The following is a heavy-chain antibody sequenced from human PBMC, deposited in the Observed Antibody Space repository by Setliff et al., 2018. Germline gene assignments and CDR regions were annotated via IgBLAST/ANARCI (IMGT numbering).Heavy chain of an antibody. Sequence: WASVKVSCKSSGGTFSNSGITWVRQAPGQGLQWLGRFIPILGATNYAQNFQGRVTITADESTSTGYMELRSLRSDDTAVYYCARELRSPYWHLDSWGQGTQVTVSS. J-gene: IGHJ5*01. CDR2: FIPILGAT. D-gene: IGHD3-16*01. CDR1: GGTFSNSG. V-gene: IGHV1-69*13. CDR3: ARELRSPYWHLDS.